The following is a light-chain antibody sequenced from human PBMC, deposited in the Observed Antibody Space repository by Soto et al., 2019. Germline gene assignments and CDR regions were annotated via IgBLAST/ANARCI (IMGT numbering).Light chain of an antibody. CDR2: RAS. CDR3: LQYDIYPWT. V-gene: IGKV1-17*01. CDR1: QGIRNE. J-gene: IGKJ1*01. Sequence: DIQMTQSPSSLSASVGDRVTITCRASQGIRNELGWYQQRPGKAPKRLIDRASSLESGVPSRFSGSGFWTEFTLTISSLQPEDFATYYCLQYDIYPWTFGQGTKVEV.